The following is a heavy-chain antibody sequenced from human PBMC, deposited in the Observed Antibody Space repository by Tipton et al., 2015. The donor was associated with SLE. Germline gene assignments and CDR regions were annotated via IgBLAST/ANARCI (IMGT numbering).Heavy chain of an antibody. Sequence: TLSLTCTVSGGSIGPYYWHWFRQSPGKELEWIGYIYFDGNSNGRGNYNPSLKSRVTMSVDPSKMQFSLNLNSVTAADTALYFCARGVAERLGLDFWGQGSLVTVSS. CDR2: IYFDGNS. CDR3: ARGVAERLGLDF. V-gene: IGHV4-59*01. J-gene: IGHJ4*02. CDR1: GGSIGPYY. D-gene: IGHD6-19*01.